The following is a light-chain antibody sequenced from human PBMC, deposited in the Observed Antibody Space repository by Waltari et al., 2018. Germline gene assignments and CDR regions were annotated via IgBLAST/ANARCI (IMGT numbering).Light chain of an antibody. Sequence: DIQMTQSPSTLSASVGDRVPITCRASQYINTWLAWYQQKPGKAPKLLISKASSLKHEVPLRFSGSGFGTEFTLTISSLQPDDSATYYCQRYSSYPPTFGGGTMLEIK. CDR3: QRYSSYPPT. CDR1: QYINTW. V-gene: IGKV1-5*03. J-gene: IGKJ4*01. CDR2: KAS.